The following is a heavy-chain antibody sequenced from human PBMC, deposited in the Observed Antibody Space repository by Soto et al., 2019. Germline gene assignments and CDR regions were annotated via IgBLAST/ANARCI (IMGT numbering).Heavy chain of an antibody. V-gene: IGHV2-5*01. Sequence: QITLTEFGPALVHPTQPLTLTCTFSGFSLSTIGVGVGWIRQPPGTALVWLALTSWNDDKRYRPSLKSRVTITKEASKNQVVVTMTKLDPVDTAIYYCAHSPQSSGSSLSSSFDYWCERTLVTASS. CDR3: AHSPQSSGSSLSSSFDY. CDR2: TSWNDDK. J-gene: IGHJ4*02. D-gene: IGHD6-19*01. CDR1: GFSLSTIGVG.